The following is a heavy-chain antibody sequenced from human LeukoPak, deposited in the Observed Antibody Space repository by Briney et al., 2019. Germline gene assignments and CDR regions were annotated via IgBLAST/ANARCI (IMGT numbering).Heavy chain of an antibody. J-gene: IGHJ4*02. D-gene: IGHD3-22*01. V-gene: IGHV4-39*01. CDR3: ARAFTYYYDSSGQRFDY. CDR1: GGSIRSSSYY. CDR2: SHYGGNT. Sequence: PSETLSLTCLASGGSIRSSSYYWAWSRQPRGGGVERIVRSHYGGNTRYNPSLKSRVTISIDTSKNQFSLNVNSLTAADTAVYHCARAFTYYYDSSGQRFDYWGQGTLVTVSS.